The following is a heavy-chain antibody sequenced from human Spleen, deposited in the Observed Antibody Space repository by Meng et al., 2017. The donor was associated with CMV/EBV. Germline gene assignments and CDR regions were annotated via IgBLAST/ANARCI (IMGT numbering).Heavy chain of an antibody. CDR3: AMRSRDDYNWGVDY. CDR1: GGTFSSYA. CDR2: IIPILGIA. V-gene: IGHV1-69*10. Sequence: SVKVSCKASGGTFSSYAISWVRQAPGQGLEWMGGIIPILGIANYAQKFQGRVTITADKSTSTAYMELSSLRSEDTAVYYCAMRSRDDYNWGVDYWGQGTLVTVSS. J-gene: IGHJ4*02. D-gene: IGHD5-24*01.